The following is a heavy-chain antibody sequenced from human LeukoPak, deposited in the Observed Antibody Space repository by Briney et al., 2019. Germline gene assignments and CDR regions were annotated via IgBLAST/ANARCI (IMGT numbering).Heavy chain of an antibody. J-gene: IGHJ4*02. CDR3: ARDGPYYDFWSGYYDY. D-gene: IGHD3-3*01. Sequence: ASVKVSCKASGYTFTSYYMHWVRQAPGQGLEWMGIINPSGGSTSYAQKFQGRVTMTRDTSTSTVYMELSSLRSEDTAVYYCARDGPYYDFWSGYYDYWGQGTLVTVSS. CDR1: GYTFTSYY. CDR2: INPSGGST. V-gene: IGHV1-46*01.